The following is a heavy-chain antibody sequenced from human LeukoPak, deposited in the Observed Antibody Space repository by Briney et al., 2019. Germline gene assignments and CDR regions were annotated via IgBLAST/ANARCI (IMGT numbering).Heavy chain of an antibody. Sequence: PGGSLRLSCAASGLTFSSYWMSWVRQAPGKGLEWVANIKQDGSEKYYVDSVKGRFTISRDNAKNSLYLQMNSLRAEDTAVYYCARDRIAAAIFDPWGQGTLVTVSS. CDR1: GLTFSSYW. J-gene: IGHJ5*02. V-gene: IGHV3-7*01. CDR2: IKQDGSEK. CDR3: ARDRIAAAIFDP. D-gene: IGHD6-13*01.